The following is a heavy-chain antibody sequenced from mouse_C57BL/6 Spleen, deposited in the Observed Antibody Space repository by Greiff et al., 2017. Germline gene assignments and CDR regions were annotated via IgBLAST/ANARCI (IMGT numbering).Heavy chain of an antibody. Sequence: EVKLVESGGGLVQPGGSLSLSCAASGFTFTDYYMSWVRQPPGKALEWLGFIRNKANGYTTEYSASVKGRFTISRDNSQSSLYLQMNALRAEDSATYYCARSHYYGSSYPYFDYWGQGTTLTVSS. CDR3: ARSHYYGSSYPYFDY. CDR1: GFTFTDYY. V-gene: IGHV7-3*01. D-gene: IGHD1-1*01. CDR2: IRNKANGYTT. J-gene: IGHJ2*01.